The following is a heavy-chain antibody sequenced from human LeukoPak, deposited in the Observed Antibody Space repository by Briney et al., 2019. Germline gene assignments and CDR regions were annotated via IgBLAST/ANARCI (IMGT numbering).Heavy chain of an antibody. V-gene: IGHV3-30*18. D-gene: IGHD3-3*01. CDR3: TKDLSHYDFWSGYYSIYYYYGIDA. J-gene: IGHJ6*02. Sequence: GGSLRLSCAASGFTFSSYGMHWVRQAPGKGLEWVAVISYDGSNKYYADSVKGRFTISRDKSKNTLYLQMNSLRAEDTAVYYCTKDLSHYDFWSGYYSIYYYYGIDAWGQGTTVTVSS. CDR1: GFTFSSYG. CDR2: ISYDGSNK.